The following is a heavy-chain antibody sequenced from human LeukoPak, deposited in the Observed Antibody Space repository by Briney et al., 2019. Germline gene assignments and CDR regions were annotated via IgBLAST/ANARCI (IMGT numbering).Heavy chain of an antibody. Sequence: GGSLRLSCAASGFTFSSYAMSWVRQAPGKGLEWVSAISGSGGSTYYADSVKGRFTISRDNSKNTLYLQMNALRAEDTAVYYCAPRPSSGYYAYWGQGTLVTVSS. J-gene: IGHJ4*02. CDR3: APRPSSGYYAY. D-gene: IGHD3-22*01. CDR1: GFTFSSYA. V-gene: IGHV3-23*01. CDR2: ISGSGGST.